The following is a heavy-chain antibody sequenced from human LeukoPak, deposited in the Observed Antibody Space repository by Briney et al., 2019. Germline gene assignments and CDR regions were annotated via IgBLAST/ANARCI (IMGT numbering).Heavy chain of an antibody. CDR3: ARGGGRYFDWLSPKYFDD. CDR2: INHSGST. Sequence: PSETLSLTCAVYGGSFSGYYWGWIRQPPGKGLEWIGVINHSGSTNYNPSLKSRVTISVDTSKNQFSLKLSSVTAADTAVYYWARGGGRYFDWLSPKYFDDWGQVTLVTVSS. V-gene: IGHV4-34*01. D-gene: IGHD3-9*01. J-gene: IGHJ4*02. CDR1: GGSFSGYY.